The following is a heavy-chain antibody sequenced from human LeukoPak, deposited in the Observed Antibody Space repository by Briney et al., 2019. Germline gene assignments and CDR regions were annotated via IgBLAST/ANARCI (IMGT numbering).Heavy chain of an antibody. CDR1: GFTFTSYG. Sequence: PGGSLRLSCAASGFTFTSYGMHWVRQAPGKGLEWVGFIRYGGSNKYYADSLKGRFTISRDNSKNTLYLQMNSLRAEDTAVYYCAREGVVGVVPWLDAFDIWGQGTRVTVSS. CDR3: AREGVVGVVPWLDAFDI. CDR2: IRYGGSNK. V-gene: IGHV3-30*02. D-gene: IGHD1-26*01. J-gene: IGHJ3*02.